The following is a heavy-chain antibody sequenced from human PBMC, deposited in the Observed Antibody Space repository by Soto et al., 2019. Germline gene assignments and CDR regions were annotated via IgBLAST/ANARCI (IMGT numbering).Heavy chain of an antibody. CDR1: GFTFSSYW. D-gene: IGHD3-10*01. Sequence: GGSLRLSCAASGFTFSSYWMSWVRQAPGKGLEWVANIKQDGSEKYYVDSVKGRFTISRDNAKNSLYLQMNSLRAEDTAVYYCARDRSLVRGVNCWFDPWGQGTLVTVSS. CDR2: IKQDGSEK. V-gene: IGHV3-7*05. CDR3: ARDRSLVRGVNCWFDP. J-gene: IGHJ5*02.